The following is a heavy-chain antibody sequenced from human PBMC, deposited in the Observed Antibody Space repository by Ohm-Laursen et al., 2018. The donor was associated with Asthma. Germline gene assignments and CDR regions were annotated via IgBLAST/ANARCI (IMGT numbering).Heavy chain of an antibody. CDR3: ARDLFDY. V-gene: IGHV3-33*01. CDR2: IWYDGSNK. CDR1: GFTFSSYG. Sequence: SLRLSCAASGFTFSSYGMHWVRQAPGKGLEWVAVIWYDGSNKYYADSVKGRFTISRDNSKNTLYLQMNSLRDEDTAVYYCARDLFDYWGQGTLVTVSS. J-gene: IGHJ4*02.